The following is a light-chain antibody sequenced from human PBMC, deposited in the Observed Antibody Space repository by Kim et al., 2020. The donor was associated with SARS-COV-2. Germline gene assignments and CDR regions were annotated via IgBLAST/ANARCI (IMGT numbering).Light chain of an antibody. CDR2: GAS. J-gene: IGKJ4*01. Sequence: EIVLTQFPGNLSLSAGQEATLYCRASQSVGSNFLAWYQQKPGQSPRLLIDGASSRAAGIPDRFSGSGSGTDFTLIISRLEPEDFAVYYCQQYATLPLTFGGGTKVDIK. V-gene: IGKV3-20*01. CDR1: QSVGSNF. CDR3: QQYATLPLT.